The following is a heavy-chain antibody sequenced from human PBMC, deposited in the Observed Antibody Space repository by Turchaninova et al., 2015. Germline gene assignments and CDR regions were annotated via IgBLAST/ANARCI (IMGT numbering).Heavy chain of an antibody. CDR2: TYYRSKWGS. CDR3: VRDTNWGFDY. D-gene: IGHD7-27*01. Sequence: QVQLQQSGPGLVKPSQTLSLTCAISGDSVSHSGASWNWIRQSPSRGLEWLGRTYYRSKWGSDYAVSVKGRITINPDTSKNQFSLHLNSVTPEDTAVYYCVRDTNWGFDYWGQGTLVTVSS. CDR1: GDSVSHSGAS. J-gene: IGHJ4*02. V-gene: IGHV6-1*01.